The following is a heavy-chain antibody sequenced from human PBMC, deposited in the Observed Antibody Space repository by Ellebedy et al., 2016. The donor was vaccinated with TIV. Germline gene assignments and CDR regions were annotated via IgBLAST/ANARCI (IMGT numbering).Heavy chain of an antibody. CDR3: ARNVMIFTFDKWYSDL. V-gene: IGHV3-66*01. CDR1: TFTVSYNY. Sequence: GGSLRLSCAASTFTVSYNYMNWVRQAPGKGPEWVSGIYTDDTTYYADSVKGRFTISADTSKNQFSLKLISVTAADTAVYYCARNVMIFTFDKWYSDLWGRGTLVTVSS. J-gene: IGHJ2*01. D-gene: IGHD3/OR15-3a*01. CDR2: IYTDDTT.